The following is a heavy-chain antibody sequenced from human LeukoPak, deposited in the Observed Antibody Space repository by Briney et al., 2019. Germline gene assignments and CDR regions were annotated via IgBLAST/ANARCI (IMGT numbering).Heavy chain of an antibody. CDR2: ISSSDNTI. Sequence: PGGSLRLSCAASGFSFSSYEMNWVRQAPGKWLEWVSYISSSDNTIHYADSVKGRFTISRDNAKNSLYLEMNSLRDEDTAVYYCARVHRGYSYGRLDYWGQGTLVTVSS. V-gene: IGHV3-48*03. CDR1: GFSFSSYE. D-gene: IGHD5-18*01. J-gene: IGHJ4*02. CDR3: ARVHRGYSYGRLDY.